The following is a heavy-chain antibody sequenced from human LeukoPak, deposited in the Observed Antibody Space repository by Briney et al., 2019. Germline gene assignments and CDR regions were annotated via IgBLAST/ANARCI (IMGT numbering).Heavy chain of an antibody. J-gene: IGHJ4*02. D-gene: IGHD6-19*01. CDR2: ISGRSSTI. V-gene: IGHV3-48*01. CDR3: AKIGAVAGHFDY. Sequence: GGSLRLSCAASAFTFSDYSMNWVRQAPGKGLEWVSYISGRSSTIYYADPVKGRFTISRDNAKNLMYLQMNSLRAEDTAMYYCAKIGAVAGHFDYWGQGTLVTVSS. CDR1: AFTFSDYS.